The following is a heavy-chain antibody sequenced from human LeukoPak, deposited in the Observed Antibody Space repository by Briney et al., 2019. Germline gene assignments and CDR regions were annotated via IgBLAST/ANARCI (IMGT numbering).Heavy chain of an antibody. CDR3: AKGAYDYIEMGYFDS. V-gene: IGHV3-23*01. J-gene: IGHJ4*02. Sequence: GGSLRLSCAASGFTSTNYAMNWVRQAPGKGLEWVSILIGSSGSTDYADSVKGRFTISRDTSKNTLFLQMNSLRAEDTAIYYCAKGAYDYIEMGYFDSWGQGTLVTVPS. CDR1: GFTSTNYA. CDR2: LIGSSGST. D-gene: IGHD5-12*01.